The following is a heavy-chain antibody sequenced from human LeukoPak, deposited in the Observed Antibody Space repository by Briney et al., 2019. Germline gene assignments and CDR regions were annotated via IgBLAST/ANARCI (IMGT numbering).Heavy chain of an antibody. CDR3: AREGYCSSTSCYWNAFDI. Sequence: EASVKVSCKASGGTFSSYAISWVRQAPGQGLEWMGGIIPIFGTANYAQKFQGRVTITTDESTSTAYMELSSLRSEDTAVYYCAREGYCSSTSCYWNAFDIWGQGTMVTVSS. J-gene: IGHJ3*02. V-gene: IGHV1-69*05. CDR1: GGTFSSYA. D-gene: IGHD2-2*01. CDR2: IIPIFGTA.